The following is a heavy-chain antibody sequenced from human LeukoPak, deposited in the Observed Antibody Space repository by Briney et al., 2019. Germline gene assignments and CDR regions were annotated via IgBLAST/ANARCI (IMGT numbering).Heavy chain of an antibody. CDR3: VKEGERGYSYGNRLYYFDY. Sequence: GGSLRLSCSASGFTFSSYAMHWVRQAPGKGLGYVSAISSNGGSTYYADSVKGRFTISRDNSKNTLYLQMSSLRAEDTAVYYCVKEGERGYSYGNRLYYFDYWGQGTLVTVSS. CDR2: ISSNGGST. J-gene: IGHJ4*02. CDR1: GFTFSSYA. V-gene: IGHV3-64D*06. D-gene: IGHD5-18*01.